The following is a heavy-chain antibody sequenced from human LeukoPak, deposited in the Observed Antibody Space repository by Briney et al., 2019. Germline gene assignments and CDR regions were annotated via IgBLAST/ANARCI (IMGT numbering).Heavy chain of an antibody. Sequence: GGSLGLSCAASGFTFSSYSMNWVRQAPGKGLEWVSSISSSSSYIYYADSVKGRFTISRDNAKNSLYLQMNSLRAEDTAVYYCARGPQGLDWLPFFDPWGQGTLVTVSS. D-gene: IGHD3/OR15-3a*01. CDR1: GFTFSSYS. CDR2: ISSSSSYI. J-gene: IGHJ5*02. V-gene: IGHV3-21*01. CDR3: ARGPQGLDWLPFFDP.